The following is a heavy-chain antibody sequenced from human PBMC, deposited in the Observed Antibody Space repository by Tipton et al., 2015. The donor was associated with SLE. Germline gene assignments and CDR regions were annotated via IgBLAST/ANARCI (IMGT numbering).Heavy chain of an antibody. V-gene: IGHV1-18*01. Sequence: QMQLVQSGAEVKKPGASVKVSCKASGYTFTNYGVTWVRQAPGQGLEWMGWISAYNGNTNYAQKFQGRVTITADESTSTAYMELSSLRSEDTAVYYCAREEGMRYFDYWGQGTLVTVSS. CDR2: ISAYNGNT. J-gene: IGHJ4*02. CDR3: AREEGMRYFDY. CDR1: GYTFTNYG.